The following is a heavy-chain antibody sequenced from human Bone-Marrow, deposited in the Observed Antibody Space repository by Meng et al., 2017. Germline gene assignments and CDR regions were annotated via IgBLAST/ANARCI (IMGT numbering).Heavy chain of an antibody. Sequence: GESLKISCAASGFTFSSYWMHWVRQAPGKGLVWVSRINSDGSSTSYADSVKGRFTISRDNAKNTLYLQMNSLRAEDTAVYYCARVGSNGSGSYYYYYYGMDVWGQGTTVTVSS. V-gene: IGHV3-74*01. CDR1: GFTFSSYW. CDR3: ARVGSNGSGSYYYYYYGMDV. J-gene: IGHJ6*02. D-gene: IGHD3-10*01. CDR2: INSDGSST.